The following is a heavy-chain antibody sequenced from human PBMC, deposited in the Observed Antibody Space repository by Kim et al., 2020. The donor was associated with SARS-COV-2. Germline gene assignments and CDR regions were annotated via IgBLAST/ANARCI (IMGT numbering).Heavy chain of an antibody. Sequence: GGSLRLSCAASGFTVSADYMNWVRQAPGKGLEWVSVIYKGGATFYSDSVKGRFTISRHDSKNIVSLQMNSLKVEDTAVYYFARDPGNRNGMSVWGPGTTV. V-gene: IGHV3-53*04. CDR2: IYKGGAT. CDR3: ARDPGNRNGMSV. J-gene: IGHJ6*02. CDR1: GFTVSADY.